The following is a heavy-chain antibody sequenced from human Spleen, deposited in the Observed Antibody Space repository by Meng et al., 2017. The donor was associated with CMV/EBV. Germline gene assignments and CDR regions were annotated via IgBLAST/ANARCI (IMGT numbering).Heavy chain of an antibody. CDR2: IHYSGST. J-gene: IGHJ6*02. D-gene: IGHD3-3*01. CDR1: YY. V-gene: IGHV4-31*02. CDR3: ARVQGTYDFWSGYNKAYYGMDV. Sequence: YYWSWIRQQPGKGLEWIGYIHYSGSTYYNPSLKSRVTISLDTSKNQFSLKLSSVTAADTAVYYCARVQGTYDFWSGYNKAYYGMDVWGQGTTVTVSS.